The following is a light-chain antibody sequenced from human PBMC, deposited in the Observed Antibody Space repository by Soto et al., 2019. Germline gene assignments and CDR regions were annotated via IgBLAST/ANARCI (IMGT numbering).Light chain of an antibody. J-gene: IGKJ2*01. CDR1: QSVSSTY. CDR3: QQYGTSPYT. Sequence: EVVLTQSPGTLSLSPGERATLSCRASQSVSSTYLAWYQQKPGQAPRLLIYGASNRASGIPDRFSGSGSGTDFTLTISSLEPEDFAVYYCQQYGTSPYTFGQGTKLEIE. V-gene: IGKV3-20*01. CDR2: GAS.